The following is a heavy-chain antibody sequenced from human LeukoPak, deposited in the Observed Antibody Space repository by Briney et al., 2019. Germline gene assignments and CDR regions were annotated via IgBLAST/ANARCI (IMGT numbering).Heavy chain of an antibody. D-gene: IGHD4-17*01. J-gene: IGHJ5*02. CDR2: IYSGGST. CDR3: AFGDYVGPPWFDP. Sequence: GGSLRLSCAAPGFTFSSYAMSWVRQAPGKGLEWVSVIYSGGSTYYADSVKGRFTISRDNSKNTLYLQMNSLRAEDTAVYYCAFGDYVGPPWFDPWGQGTLVTVSS. CDR1: GFTFSSYA. V-gene: IGHV3-66*01.